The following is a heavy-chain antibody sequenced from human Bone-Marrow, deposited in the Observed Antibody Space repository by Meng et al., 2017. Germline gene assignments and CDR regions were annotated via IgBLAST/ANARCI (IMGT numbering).Heavy chain of an antibody. J-gene: IGHJ4*02. CDR3: ATGAAAADH. D-gene: IGHD6-13*01. CDR2: IKSNSDGETT. CDR1: AFSFPDAW. V-gene: IGHV3-15*01. Sequence: EGQLVEAAGGVVKAGGSLSRSVVASAFSFPDAWMSGVRQAPGKGLEWVGRIKSNSDGETTDYAAPVKGRFTISRDDSKNTLYLQMNSLITEDTAVYFCATGAAAADHWGQGTLVTVSS.